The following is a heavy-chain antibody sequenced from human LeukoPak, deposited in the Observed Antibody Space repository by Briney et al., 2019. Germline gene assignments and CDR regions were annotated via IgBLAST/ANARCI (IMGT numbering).Heavy chain of an antibody. Sequence: SETLSLTCTVSGGSISSYYWSWIRQPPGKGLEWIGEINQSGSTNYNPSLKSRVTISVDTSKNHFSLKLSSVTAADTAVYYCSRDPYGVVTGWGIWGQGTMVTVSS. D-gene: IGHD2-21*02. J-gene: IGHJ3*02. CDR1: GGSISSYY. CDR3: SRDPYGVVTGWGI. V-gene: IGHV4-34*01. CDR2: INQSGST.